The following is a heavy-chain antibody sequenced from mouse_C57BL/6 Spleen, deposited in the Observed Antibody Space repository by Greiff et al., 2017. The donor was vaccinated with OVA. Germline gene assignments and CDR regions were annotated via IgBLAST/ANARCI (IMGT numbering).Heavy chain of an antibody. Sequence: QVQLQQSDAELVKPGASVKISCKVSGYTFTDHTIHWMKQRPEQGLEWIGYIYPRDGSTKYNEKFKGKATLTADKSSSTAYMQLNSLTSEDSAVYFCAREWVYYDYDAYYAMDYWGQGTSVAVSS. V-gene: IGHV1-78*01. D-gene: IGHD2-4*01. CDR2: IYPRDGST. CDR3: AREWVYYDYDAYYAMDY. CDR1: GYTFTDHT. J-gene: IGHJ4*01.